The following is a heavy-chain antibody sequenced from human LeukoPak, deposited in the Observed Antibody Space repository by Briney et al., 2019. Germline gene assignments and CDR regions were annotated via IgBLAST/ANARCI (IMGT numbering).Heavy chain of an antibody. V-gene: IGHV3-21*01. J-gene: IGHJ3*02. CDR2: ITSTSSYR. D-gene: IGHD3-10*01. CDR1: GFTFNIDS. CDR3: ARVRALNSGDDI. Sequence: GGSLRLSCAASGFTFNIDSIHWVRQAPGKGLEWVSIITSTSSYRTYADSLKDRFTISRDNPNQSLYLQINSLRHEATGVYYCARVRALNSGDDIWGQGTMVTVSS.